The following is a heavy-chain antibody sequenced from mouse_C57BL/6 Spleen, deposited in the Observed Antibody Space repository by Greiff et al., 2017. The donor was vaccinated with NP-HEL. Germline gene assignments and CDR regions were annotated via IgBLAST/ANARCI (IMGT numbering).Heavy chain of an antibody. CDR3: NYGSSYGYFDV. CDR1: GYTFTDYE. Sequence: QVQLQQSGAELVRPGASVTLSCKASGYTFTDYEMHWVKQTPVHGLEWIGAIDPETGGTAYNQKFKGKAILTADKSSSTAYMELRSLTSEDSAVYYCNYGSSYGYFDVWGTGTTVTVSS. V-gene: IGHV1-15*01. J-gene: IGHJ1*03. CDR2: IDPETGGT. D-gene: IGHD1-1*01.